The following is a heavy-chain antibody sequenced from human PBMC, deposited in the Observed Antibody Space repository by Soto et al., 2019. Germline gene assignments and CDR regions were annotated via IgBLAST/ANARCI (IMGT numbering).Heavy chain of an antibody. J-gene: IGHJ5*02. CDR3: ARAETYYDILTGYYPKCFAP. D-gene: IGHD3-9*01. V-gene: IGHV4-59*08. Sequence: SQTRSVTCSVAEGCSSRYYWSWIRQPPGKGLEWIGYIYYSGSTNYNPSLKSRVTISVDTSKNQFSLKLSSVTAADTAVYYCARAETYYDILTGYYPKCFAPRGHGTPVPVSS. CDR2: IYYSGST. CDR1: EGCSSRYY.